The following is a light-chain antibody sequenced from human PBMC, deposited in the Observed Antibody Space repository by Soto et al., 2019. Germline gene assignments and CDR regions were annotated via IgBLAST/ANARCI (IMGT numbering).Light chain of an antibody. CDR1: QSVSRN. V-gene: IGKV3-15*01. Sequence: EVVMTQSPATLSVSPGERATLSCRASQSVSRNLAWYQQRPGRAPRLLIYDASTRATNIPTMFSGSGSGTEFTLTISSLQSVDFAVYYCQQYNHWPLYTFGQGTKLEIK. CDR3: QQYNHWPLYT. J-gene: IGKJ2*01. CDR2: DAS.